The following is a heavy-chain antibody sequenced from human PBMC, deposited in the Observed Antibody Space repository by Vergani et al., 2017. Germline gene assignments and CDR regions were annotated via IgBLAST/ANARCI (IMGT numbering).Heavy chain of an antibody. V-gene: IGHV3-48*02. CDR1: GFTFSSYS. CDR2: ISSSSSTI. D-gene: IGHD5-18*01. CDR3: ASGYSYGLTKYDY. J-gene: IGHJ4*02. Sequence: EVQLVESGGGLVQPGGSLRLSCAASGFTFSSYSMNWVRQAPGKGLEWVSYISSSSSTIYYADSVKGRFTISRDNAKNSLYLQMNSLRDEDTAVYYCASGYSYGLTKYDYWGQGTLVTVSS.